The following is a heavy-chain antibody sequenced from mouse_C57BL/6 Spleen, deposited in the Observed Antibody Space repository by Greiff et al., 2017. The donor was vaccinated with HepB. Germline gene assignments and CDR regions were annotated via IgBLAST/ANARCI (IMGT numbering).Heavy chain of an antibody. D-gene: IGHD4-1*01. CDR3: TRRSLTGPFDY. CDR1: GYTFTDYE. J-gene: IGHJ2*01. Sequence: VQLQQSGAELVRPGASVTLSCKASGYTFTDYEMHWVKQTPVHGLEWIGAIDPETGGTAYNQKFKGKAILTADKSSSTAYMELRSLTSEDSAVYYCTRRSLTGPFDYWGQGTTLTVSS. V-gene: IGHV1-15*01. CDR2: IDPETGGT.